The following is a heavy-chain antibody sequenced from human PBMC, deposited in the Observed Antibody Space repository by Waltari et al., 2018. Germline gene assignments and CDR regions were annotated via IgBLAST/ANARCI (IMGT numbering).Heavy chain of an antibody. CDR3: ARDRSSSSWYEVDY. CDR2: ISSTSSTI. Sequence: VQLVESGGGLVQPGGSLRLSCAPSGFTFSSYSMNWVRQAPGKGLEGVSYISSTSSTIYYADSVKGRFTISRDNAKNSLYLQMNNLRAEDTAVYYCARDRSSSSWYEVDYWGQGTLVTVSS. CDR1: GFTFSSYS. V-gene: IGHV3-48*01. D-gene: IGHD6-13*01. J-gene: IGHJ4*02.